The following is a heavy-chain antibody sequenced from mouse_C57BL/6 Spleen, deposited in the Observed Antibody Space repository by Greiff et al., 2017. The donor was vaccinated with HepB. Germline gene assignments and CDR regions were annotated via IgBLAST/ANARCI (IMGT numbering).Heavy chain of an antibody. J-gene: IGHJ3*01. CDR3: ARLEDYDVAWFAY. Sequence: EVQLQQSGPELVKPGASVKISCKASGYTFTDYYMNWVKQSHGKSLEWIGDINPNNGGTSYNQKFKGKATLTVDKSSSTVYMELSSLTSEDSAVYYCARLEDYDVAWFAYWGQGTLVTVSA. D-gene: IGHD2-4*01. CDR1: GYTFTDYY. CDR2: INPNNGGT. V-gene: IGHV1-26*01.